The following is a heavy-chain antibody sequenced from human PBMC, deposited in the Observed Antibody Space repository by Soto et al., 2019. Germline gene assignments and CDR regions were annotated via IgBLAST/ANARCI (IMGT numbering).Heavy chain of an antibody. CDR2: IYYSGST. CDR3: ASVGTVAGTMDYFDY. J-gene: IGHJ4*01. Sequence: QVQLQESGPGLVKPSQTLSLTCTVSGGSISSGGYYWSWIRQHPGKGLEWIGYIYYSGSTYYNPSLKSRVTISVDTSKNQFSLKLRSVTAADTAVYYCASVGTVAGTMDYFDYWGHGTLVTVSS. V-gene: IGHV4-31*03. D-gene: IGHD6-19*01. CDR1: GGSISSGGYY.